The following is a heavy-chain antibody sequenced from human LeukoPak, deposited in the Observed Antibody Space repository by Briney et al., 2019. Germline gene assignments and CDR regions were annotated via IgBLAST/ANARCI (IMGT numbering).Heavy chain of an antibody. CDR1: GFTLSNYK. Sequence: GGSLRLSCVASGFTLSNYKMNLGRQAPGKGVEWVSYISRSGGTIHYADSVKGRLTITRDNAKNSLYPQMNTLRAEDTAVYYCARDRHCGGDCYFDAFDIWGQGTMVTVSS. CDR2: ISRSGGTI. CDR3: ARDRHCGGDCYFDAFDI. V-gene: IGHV3-48*03. J-gene: IGHJ3*02. D-gene: IGHD2-21*02.